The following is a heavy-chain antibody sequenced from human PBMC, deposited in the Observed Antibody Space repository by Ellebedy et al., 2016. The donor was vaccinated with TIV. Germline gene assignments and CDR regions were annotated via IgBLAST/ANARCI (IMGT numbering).Heavy chain of an antibody. D-gene: IGHD3-3*01. J-gene: IGHJ4*02. CDR2: IYYSGST. CDR3: ARGWNFGVVIHYDY. CDR1: GGSISSYY. Sequence: SETLSLXXTVSGGSISSYYWSWIRQPPGKGLEWIGYIYYSGSTNYNPSLKSRVTISVDTSKNQFSLKLSFVTAADTAVYYCARGWNFGVVIHYDYWGQGTLVTVSS. V-gene: IGHV4-59*01.